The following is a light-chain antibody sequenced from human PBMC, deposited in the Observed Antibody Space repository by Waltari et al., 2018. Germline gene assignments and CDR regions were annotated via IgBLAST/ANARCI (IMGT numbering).Light chain of an antibody. J-gene: IGKJ1*01. Sequence: DIVLTQSPGTLSLSPGERATLSCSASRIVSRALAWYQQKPGQAPRLLIYDASSRATGIPDRFSGSVSGTDFSLTITGLEPEDFAVYYCQHYVRLPATFGQGTKVEIK. CDR2: DAS. CDR1: RIVSRA. V-gene: IGKV3-20*01. CDR3: QHYVRLPAT.